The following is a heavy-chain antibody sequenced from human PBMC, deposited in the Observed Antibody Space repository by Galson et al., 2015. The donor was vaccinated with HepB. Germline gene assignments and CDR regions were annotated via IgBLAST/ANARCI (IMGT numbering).Heavy chain of an antibody. V-gene: IGHV3-48*04. D-gene: IGHD6-6*01. CDR1: GFTFSSYS. CDR3: ARLVRDYYYYHMDV. Sequence: SLRLSCAASGFTFSSYSINWVRQAPGKGLEWVSYISSSSGTIYYTDSVKGRFTISRDNAKNSLLLQMNSLRAEDTAVYFCARLVRDYYYYHMDVWGQGTTVIVSS. CDR2: ISSSSGTI. J-gene: IGHJ6*02.